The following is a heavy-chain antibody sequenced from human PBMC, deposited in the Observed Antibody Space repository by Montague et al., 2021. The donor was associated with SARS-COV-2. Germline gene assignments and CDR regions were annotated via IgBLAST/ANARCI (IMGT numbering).Heavy chain of an antibody. Sequence: CAISGDSVSSNPATWNWIRQSPSRGLEWLGRTYYRSKWYHDYAISLKSRITINPDTSKNQFSLQLSSVAPEDTAVFYCARTTTRMLYPENAFDIWGQGTMVTVSS. CDR3: ARTTTRMLYPENAFDI. J-gene: IGHJ3*02. V-gene: IGHV6-1*01. CDR2: TYYRSKWYH. CDR1: GDSVSSNPAT. D-gene: IGHD2-15*01.